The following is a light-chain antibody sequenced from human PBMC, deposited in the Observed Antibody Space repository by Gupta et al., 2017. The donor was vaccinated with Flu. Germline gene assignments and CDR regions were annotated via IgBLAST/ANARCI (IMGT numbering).Light chain of an antibody. V-gene: IGKV4-1*01. CDR1: QSVLYSSNNKNF. J-gene: IGKJ1*01. Sequence: DIVLTQSPASLAVSLGERATINCKSSQSVLYSSNNKNFLAWYQQRPGQPPKLLIYWASTRQSGVPDRFSASGSGTDFTLTISSLQAEDGAVYYCQQYYTSRTFGQGTRVEIK. CDR2: WAS. CDR3: QQYYTSRT.